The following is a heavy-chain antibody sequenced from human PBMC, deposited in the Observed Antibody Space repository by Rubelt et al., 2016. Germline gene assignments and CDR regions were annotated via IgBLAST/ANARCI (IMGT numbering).Heavy chain of an antibody. CDR1: GFTFSSYW. V-gene: IGHV3-7*01. CDR3: ARGIGGWYAFEN. D-gene: IGHD6-19*01. Sequence: EVQLVESGGGLVKPGGSLRLSCAASGFTFSSYWMSWVRQAPGKGLEWVANIKQEGSEKYYVDSVKGRFTISRENAKNMLFLQMSSLRAEDTAVYYCARGIGGWYAFENWGQGTLVTVSS. CDR2: IKQEGSEK. J-gene: IGHJ4*02.